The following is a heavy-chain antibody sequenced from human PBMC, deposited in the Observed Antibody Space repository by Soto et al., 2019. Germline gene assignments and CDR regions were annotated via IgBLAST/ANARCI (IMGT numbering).Heavy chain of an antibody. V-gene: IGHV4-30-4*01. J-gene: IGHJ4*02. Sequence: SETLSLTCPVSGGFLSSGAYYWSWLRQPPGKGLEWIGYIYYSGSTYYNPSLKSRVTISVDTSKNQFSLKLSAVTAADTAVYYCARVVVVPAALIYYFDYWGQGTLVTVSS. CDR2: IYYSGST. D-gene: IGHD2-2*01. CDR3: ARVVVVPAALIYYFDY. CDR1: GGFLSSGAYY.